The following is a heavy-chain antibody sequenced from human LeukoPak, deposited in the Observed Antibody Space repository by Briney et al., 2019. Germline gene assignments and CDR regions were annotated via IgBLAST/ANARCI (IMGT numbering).Heavy chain of an antibody. J-gene: IGHJ4*02. Sequence: PGGSLRLSCAASGFTVSSNYMSWVRQAPGKGLEWVSVIYSGGSTYYADSVKGRFTISRDNSKNTLYLQMNSLRAEDTAVYYCARDSPLTTVTTDYWGQGTLVTVSS. CDR3: ARDSPLTTVTTDY. CDR1: GFTVSSNY. V-gene: IGHV3-66*01. D-gene: IGHD4-17*01. CDR2: IYSGGST.